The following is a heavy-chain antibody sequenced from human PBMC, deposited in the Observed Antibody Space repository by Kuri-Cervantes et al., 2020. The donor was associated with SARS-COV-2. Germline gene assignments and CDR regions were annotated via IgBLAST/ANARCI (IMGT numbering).Heavy chain of an antibody. CDR3: ARTPTVTTYWYYYYYMDV. J-gene: IGHJ6*03. V-gene: IGHV4-34*01. Sequence: SQTLSLTCAVYGGSFSGYYWSWIRQPPGKGLEWIGEINHSGGTNYNPSLKSRVTISVDTSKNQFSLKLSSVTAADTAVYYCARTPTVTTYWYYYYYMDVWGKGTTVTVSS. D-gene: IGHD4-17*01. CDR1: GGSFSGYY. CDR2: INHSGGT.